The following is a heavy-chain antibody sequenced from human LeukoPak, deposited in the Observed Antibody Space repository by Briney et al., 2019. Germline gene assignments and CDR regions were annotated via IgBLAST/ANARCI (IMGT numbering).Heavy chain of an antibody. CDR3: ARGYYYDSSGYHAKGYRYFDL. CDR1: GGSISSGDYY. J-gene: IGHJ2*01. V-gene: IGHV4-30-4*01. Sequence: SETLSLTCTVSGGSISSGDYYWSWIRQPPGKGLEWIGYIYYSGSTYYNPSLKSRVTISVDTSKNQFSLKLSSVTAADTAVYYCARGYYYDSSGYHAKGYRYFDLWGRGTLVAVSS. D-gene: IGHD3-22*01. CDR2: IYYSGST.